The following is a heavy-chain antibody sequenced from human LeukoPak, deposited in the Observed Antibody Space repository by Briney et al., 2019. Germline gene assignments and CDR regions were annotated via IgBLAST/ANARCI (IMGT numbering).Heavy chain of an antibody. Sequence: GASVKVSCKASGDTFTSYGISWVRQAPGQGLEWVGWISAYNGNTNYAQKLQGRVTMTTDTSTSTAYMELRSLRSDDTAVYYCASEGPYCSSTSCYPFDYWGQGTLVTVSS. J-gene: IGHJ4*02. CDR2: ISAYNGNT. V-gene: IGHV1-18*01. D-gene: IGHD2-2*01. CDR1: GDTFTSYG. CDR3: ASEGPYCSSTSCYPFDY.